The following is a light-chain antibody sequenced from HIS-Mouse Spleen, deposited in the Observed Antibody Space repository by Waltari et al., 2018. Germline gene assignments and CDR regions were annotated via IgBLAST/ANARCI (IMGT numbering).Light chain of an antibody. CDR1: TLGDKY. CDR2: QDS. Sequence: SYELTQPPSVSVSPGQTASITCSGDTLGDKYACWYQQKPGPSPVLVIYQDSKRPSGIPERFSGSNSGNTATLTISGTQAMDEADYYCQAWDSSTDVVFGGGTKLTVL. CDR3: QAWDSSTDVV. V-gene: IGLV3-1*01. J-gene: IGLJ2*01.